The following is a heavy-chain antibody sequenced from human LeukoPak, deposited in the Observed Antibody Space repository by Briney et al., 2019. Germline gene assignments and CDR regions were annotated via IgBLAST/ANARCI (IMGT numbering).Heavy chain of an antibody. CDR2: INHSGST. CDR3: ARGGVLLWFGELSAPFDY. CDR1: GGSFSGYS. D-gene: IGHD3-10*01. J-gene: IGHJ4*02. V-gene: IGHV4-34*01. Sequence: SETLSLTCAVYGGSFSGYSWSWIRQPPGKGLEWIGEINHSGSTNYNPSLKSRVTISVDTSKNQFSLKLSSVTAADTAVYYCARGGVLLWFGELSAPFDYWGQGTLVTVSS.